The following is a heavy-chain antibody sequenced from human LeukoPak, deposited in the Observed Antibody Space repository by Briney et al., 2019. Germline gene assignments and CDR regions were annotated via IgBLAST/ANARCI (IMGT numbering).Heavy chain of an antibody. J-gene: IGHJ4*02. Sequence: GVSLRLYCAASGFTFRNYAMAWVRQARGRGLEWFSALTASGGDTYHADSVKGRFTISRDNSKNTLYLQMNNLRVEDTALYYCAKGSSSSRPYYFDYWGQGTLVTVSS. CDR3: AKGSSSSRPYYFDY. D-gene: IGHD6-6*01. V-gene: IGHV3-23*01. CDR1: GFTFRNYA. CDR2: LTASGGDT.